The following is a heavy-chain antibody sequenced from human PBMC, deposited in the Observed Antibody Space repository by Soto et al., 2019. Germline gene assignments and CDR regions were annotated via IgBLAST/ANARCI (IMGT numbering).Heavy chain of an antibody. V-gene: IGHV3-72*01. CDR3: VRAGAGYQLDC. CDR2: IRNKANSYTA. J-gene: IGHJ4*02. Sequence: EVQLVESGGGLVQPGGSLRLSCAASGFTFSDHYMDWVRQASGKGLEWVGSIRNKANSYTAEYAASVKGRYTISRDDSRNSVYLQMKSLKIEDTALYYCVRAGAGYQLDCWGQGTLVTVSS. CDR1: GFTFSDHY. D-gene: IGHD3-9*01.